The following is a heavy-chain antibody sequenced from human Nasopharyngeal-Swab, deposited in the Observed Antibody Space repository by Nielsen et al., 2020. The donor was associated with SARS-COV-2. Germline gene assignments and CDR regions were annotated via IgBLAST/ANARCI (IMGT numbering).Heavy chain of an antibody. J-gene: IGHJ6*02. D-gene: IGHD3-3*01. CDR1: GFTFSSSA. CDR3: AREKYDFWSGYYGCGMDV. Sequence: GESLKISCAASGFTFSSSAMHWVRQAPGTGLEWVAVLWYDGSNKYYADSVKGRFTISRDNSKNTLYLQMSSLRAEDTAVYYCAREKYDFWSGYYGCGMDVWGQGTTVTVSS. CDR2: LWYDGSNK. V-gene: IGHV3-33*01.